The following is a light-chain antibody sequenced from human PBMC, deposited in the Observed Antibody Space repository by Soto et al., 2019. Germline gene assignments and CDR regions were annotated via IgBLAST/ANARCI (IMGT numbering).Light chain of an antibody. V-gene: IGLV2-23*03. CDR1: SGDIGTYNL. CDR2: EGS. J-gene: IGLJ1*01. CDR3: CSYGGSSSFPYV. Sequence: QSVLTQPASVSGSPEQSITISCTGTSGDIGTYNLVSWYQQYPGKAPQLIIYEGSERPSGVSHRFSGSKSGNTASLTISGLQAEDEAGYYCCSYGGSSSFPYVFGTGPKGTVL.